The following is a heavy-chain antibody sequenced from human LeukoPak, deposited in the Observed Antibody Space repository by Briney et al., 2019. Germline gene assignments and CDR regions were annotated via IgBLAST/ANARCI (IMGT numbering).Heavy chain of an antibody. CDR1: GFTFSSYS. J-gene: IGHJ4*02. D-gene: IGHD1-20*01. Sequence: GGFLRPSCAASGFTFSSYSMNWVRQAPGKGLEWVSSISSSSSYIYYADSVKGRFTISRDNAKNSLYLQMNSLRAEDTAVYYCARGNGYNWNYWGQGTLVTVSS. CDR2: ISSSSSYI. V-gene: IGHV3-21*01. CDR3: ARGNGYNWNY.